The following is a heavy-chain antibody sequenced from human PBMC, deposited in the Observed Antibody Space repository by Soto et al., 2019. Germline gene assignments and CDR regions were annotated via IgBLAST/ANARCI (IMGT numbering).Heavy chain of an antibody. J-gene: IGHJ6*03. CDR2: IYYGGST. CDR3: ARRVSCSGGSCYYENGGLFREGGNYYMDV. V-gene: IGHV4-59*08. D-gene: IGHD2-15*01. CDR1: GGSISSYY. Sequence: PSETLSLTCTVSGGSISSYYWSWIRQPPGKGLEWIGYIYYGGSTNYNPSLKSRVTISVDTSKNQFSLKLSSVTAADTAVYYCARRVSCSGGSCYYENGGLFREGGNYYMDVWGKGTTVTVSS.